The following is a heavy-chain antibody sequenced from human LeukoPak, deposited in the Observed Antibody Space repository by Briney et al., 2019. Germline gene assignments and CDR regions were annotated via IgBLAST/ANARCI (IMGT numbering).Heavy chain of an antibody. J-gene: IGHJ4*02. CDR1: GYTFTSYG. CDR3: AGNVDTAMGLFDY. V-gene: IGHV1-18*01. Sequence: ASVKVSCKASGYTFTSYGISWVRQAPGQGLEWMGWISAYNGNTNYAQKFQGRVTITADESTSTAYMELSSLRSEDTAVYYCAGNVDTAMGLFDYWGQGTLVTVSS. CDR2: ISAYNGNT. D-gene: IGHD5-18*01.